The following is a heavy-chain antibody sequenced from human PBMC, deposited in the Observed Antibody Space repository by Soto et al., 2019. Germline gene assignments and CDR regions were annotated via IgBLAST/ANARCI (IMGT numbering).Heavy chain of an antibody. Sequence: EVQLVESGGGLVQPGGSLKLSCAASGFTFSGSAMHWVRQASGKGLEWVGRIRRKANSYATAYAASVKGRFTISRDDSKNTAYLQMHSLKTEDTAVYYCTRPHCSGGSCYFNYWGQGPLVTVSS. D-gene: IGHD2-15*01. CDR1: GFTFSGSA. CDR2: IRRKANSYAT. J-gene: IGHJ4*02. CDR3: TRPHCSGGSCYFNY. V-gene: IGHV3-73*02.